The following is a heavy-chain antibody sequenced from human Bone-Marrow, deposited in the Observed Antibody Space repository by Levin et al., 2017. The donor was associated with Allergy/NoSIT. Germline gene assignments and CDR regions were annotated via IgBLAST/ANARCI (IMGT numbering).Heavy chain of an antibody. V-gene: IGHV4-4*02. J-gene: IGHJ5*02. Sequence: SETLSLTCAVSGGSISSSNWWSWVRQPPGKGLEWIGEIFHSGSANYNPSLKSRVTISVDKSKNQFSLKLSSVTAADTAVYFCARGVRLGTAVSDTTKNNWFDPWGQGTLVTVFS. CDR1: GGSISSSNW. CDR3: ARGVRLGTAVSDTTKNNWFDP. D-gene: IGHD6-19*01. CDR2: IFHSGSA.